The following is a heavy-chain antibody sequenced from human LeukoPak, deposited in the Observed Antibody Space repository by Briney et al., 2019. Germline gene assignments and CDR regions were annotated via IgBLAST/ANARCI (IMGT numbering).Heavy chain of an antibody. Sequence: ASVKVSCKASGYTFTGYYMNWVRQAPGQRLEWMGWINPNSGRINYAQNFQGRVTMTRDPSISTAYMELSGLTSNDTAVYYCARTREYSSSWYFPPFDPWGQGTLVTVSS. D-gene: IGHD6-13*01. CDR1: GYTFTGYY. V-gene: IGHV1-2*02. J-gene: IGHJ5*02. CDR2: INPNSGRI. CDR3: ARTREYSSSWYFPPFDP.